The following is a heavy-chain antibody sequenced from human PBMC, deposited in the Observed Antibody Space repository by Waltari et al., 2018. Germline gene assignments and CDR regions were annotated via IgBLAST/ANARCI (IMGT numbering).Heavy chain of an antibody. CDR3: ARGSVAGTDYYYGMDV. D-gene: IGHD6-19*01. J-gene: IGHJ6*02. V-gene: IGHV3-33*01. CDR1: GFTFSSYG. CDR2: ICYDGSNK. Sequence: QVQLVESGGGVVQPGRSLRLSCAASGFTFSSYGMHWVRKAPGKGLEWVAVICYDGSNKYYADSVKGRFTISRDNSKNTLYLQMNSLRAEDTAVYYCARGSVAGTDYYYGMDVWGQGTTVTVSS.